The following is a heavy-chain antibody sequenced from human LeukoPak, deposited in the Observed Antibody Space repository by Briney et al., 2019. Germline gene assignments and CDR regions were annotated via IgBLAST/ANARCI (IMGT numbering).Heavy chain of an antibody. Sequence: PSETLSLTCTVSGGSINNYYWSWLRQPPGKGLEWIGYIYYSGSTNYNPSLKSRVTISVDTSKNHFSLKLSSLTAADTAVYYCARHRGSGYPYFDYWGQGTLVTVPS. CDR2: IYYSGST. CDR3: ARHRGSGYPYFDY. J-gene: IGHJ4*02. CDR1: GGSINNYY. V-gene: IGHV4-59*01. D-gene: IGHD3-22*01.